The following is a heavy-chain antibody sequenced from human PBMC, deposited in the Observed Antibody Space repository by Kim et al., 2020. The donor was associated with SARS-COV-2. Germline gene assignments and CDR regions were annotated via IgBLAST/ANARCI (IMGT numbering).Heavy chain of an antibody. Sequence: ADAAKGRFTISRDNSKNTLYLQMNTLRAEDTALYYCAKARAVVNVADALDTWGQGTMVTVSS. J-gene: IGHJ3*02. D-gene: IGHD2-15*01. CDR3: AKARAVVNVADALDT. V-gene: IGHV3-23*01.